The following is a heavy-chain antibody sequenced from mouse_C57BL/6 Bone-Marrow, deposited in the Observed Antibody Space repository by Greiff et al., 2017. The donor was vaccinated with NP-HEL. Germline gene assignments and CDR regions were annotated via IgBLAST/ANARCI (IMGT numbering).Heavy chain of an antibody. V-gene: IGHV14-2*01. Sequence: VQLKESGAELVKPGASVKLSCTASGFNIKDYYMHWVKQRTEQGLEWIGRIDPEDGETKYAPKFQGKATITADTSSNTAYLQLSSLTSEDTAVYYGGRGVVADYYAMDYWGQGTSVTVSS. J-gene: IGHJ4*01. CDR2: IDPEDGET. CDR3: GRGVVADYYAMDY. D-gene: IGHD1-1*01. CDR1: GFNIKDYY.